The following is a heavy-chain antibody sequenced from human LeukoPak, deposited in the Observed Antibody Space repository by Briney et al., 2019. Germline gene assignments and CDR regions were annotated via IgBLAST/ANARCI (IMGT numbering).Heavy chain of an antibody. D-gene: IGHD6-13*01. CDR1: GFTFSSYS. CDR3: ARDRSSWYFAFDI. J-gene: IGHJ3*02. Sequence: GGSLRLSCAASGFTFSSYSMNWVRQAPGKGLEWVSYISSSSTTMYYADSVKGRFTISRDNAKNSLYLQMNSLRAEDTAVYYCARDRSSWYFAFDIWGRGTMVTVSS. V-gene: IGHV3-48*04. CDR2: ISSSSTTM.